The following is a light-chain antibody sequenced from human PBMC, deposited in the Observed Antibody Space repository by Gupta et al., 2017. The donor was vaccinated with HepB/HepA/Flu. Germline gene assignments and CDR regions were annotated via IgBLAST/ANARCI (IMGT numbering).Light chain of an antibody. CDR2: AAS. V-gene: IGKV1-9*01. CDR3: QQRNSSPVT. CDR1: QGISSY. J-gene: IGKJ3*01. Sequence: DIQLTQSPSFLSASVGDRVTITCRASQGISSYLAWYQQKPGKAHKLLIYAASTLQSGVPSRFSGSGSGTEFTLTISSLQPEDFATYYCQQRNSSPVTFGHGTKVDIK.